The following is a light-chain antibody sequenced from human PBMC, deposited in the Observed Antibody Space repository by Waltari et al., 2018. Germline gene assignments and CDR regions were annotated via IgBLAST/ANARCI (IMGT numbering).Light chain of an antibody. CDR1: QSVLYTSNNKNY. V-gene: IGKV4-1*01. CDR2: WAS. Sequence: IVMTQSPDSLAVSLGERATINCNSSQSVLYTSNNKNYLAWYQQKPGQPPKLLIYWASTRVSGVPDRFSGSGSGTDFTLTISSLQAEDVAVYHCQQYHSSPSFGQGTRLEIK. CDR3: QQYHSSPS. J-gene: IGKJ5*01.